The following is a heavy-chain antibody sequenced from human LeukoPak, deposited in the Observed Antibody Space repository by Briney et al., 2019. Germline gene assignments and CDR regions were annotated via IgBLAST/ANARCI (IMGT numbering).Heavy chain of an antibody. Sequence: GGSLRLSCAASGFTFSSYEMNWVRQAPGKGLEWVSYISSSGSTIYYADSVKGRFTIPRDNAKNSLYLQMNSPRAEDTAVYYCARDHYSNHYFDYWGQGTLVTVSS. D-gene: IGHD4-11*01. V-gene: IGHV3-48*03. CDR1: GFTFSSYE. J-gene: IGHJ4*02. CDR2: ISSSGSTI. CDR3: ARDHYSNHYFDY.